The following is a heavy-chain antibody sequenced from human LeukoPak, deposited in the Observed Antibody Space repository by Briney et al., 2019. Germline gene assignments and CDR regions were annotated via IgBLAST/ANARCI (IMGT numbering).Heavy chain of an antibody. J-gene: IGHJ4*02. Sequence: ASVKVSCKASGYTFTSYGISWVRQAPGQGLEWMGWISTYNAITNYAQKLQGRVTMTTDTSTSTAYMELRSLRSDDTTVYYCARSYYDILSGYYDIDYWGQGTLVTVSS. CDR2: ISTYNAIT. V-gene: IGHV1-18*01. D-gene: IGHD3-9*01. CDR1: GYTFTSYG. CDR3: ARSYYDILSGYYDIDY.